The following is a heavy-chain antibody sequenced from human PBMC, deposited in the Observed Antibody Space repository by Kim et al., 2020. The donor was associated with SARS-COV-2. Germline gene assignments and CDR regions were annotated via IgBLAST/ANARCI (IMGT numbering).Heavy chain of an antibody. CDR2: INPSGGST. CDR1: GYTFTSYY. Sequence: ASVKVSCKASGYTFTSYYMHWVRQAPGQGLEWMGIINPSGGSTSYAQKFQGRVTMTRDTSTSTVYMELSSLRSEDTAVYYCARDPLWFGEKHQAVYYYYGMDVWGQGTTVTVSS. J-gene: IGHJ6*02. D-gene: IGHD3-10*01. V-gene: IGHV1-46*01. CDR3: ARDPLWFGEKHQAVYYYYGMDV.